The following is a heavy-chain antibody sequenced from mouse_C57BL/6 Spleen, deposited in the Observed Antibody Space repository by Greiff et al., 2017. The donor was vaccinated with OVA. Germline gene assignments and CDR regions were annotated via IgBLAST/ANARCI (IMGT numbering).Heavy chain of an antibody. CDR3: ARHGDSYLDY. V-gene: IGHV2-6-1*01. J-gene: IGHJ2*01. CDR1: GFSLPSYG. D-gene: IGHD3-3*01. Sequence: VQGVESGPGLVAPSQSLSITCTASGFSLPSYGVHWVRQPPGKGLEWLVVIWSDGSTTYNSALKSRLSISKDNSKSQVFLKMNSLQTDDTAMYYCARHGDSYLDYWGQGTTLTVSS. CDR2: IWSDGST.